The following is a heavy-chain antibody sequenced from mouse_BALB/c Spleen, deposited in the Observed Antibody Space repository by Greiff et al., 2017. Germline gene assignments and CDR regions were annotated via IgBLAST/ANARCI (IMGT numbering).Heavy chain of an antibody. CDR1: GFTFSSYG. J-gene: IGHJ4*01. CDR2: INSNGGST. CDR3: ARVGGAMDY. V-gene: IGHV5-6-3*01. D-gene: IGHD3-3*01. Sequence: DVMLVESGGGLVQPGGSLKLSCAASGFTFSSYGMSWVRQTPDKRLELVATINSNGGSTYYPDSVKGRFTISRDNAKNTLYLQMSSLKSEDTAMYYCARVGGAMDYWGQGTSVTVSS.